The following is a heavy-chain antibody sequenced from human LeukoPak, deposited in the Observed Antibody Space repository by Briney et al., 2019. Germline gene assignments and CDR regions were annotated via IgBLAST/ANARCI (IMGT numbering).Heavy chain of an antibody. CDR1: GGTFSSYA. J-gene: IGHJ6*03. V-gene: IGHV1-69*04. Sequence: SVKVSCKASGGTFSSYAISWVRQAPGQGLEWMGRIIPILGIANYAQKFQGRVTITADKSTSTAYMELSSLRSEDTAVYYCATVRYSDYYMDVWGKGTTVTVSS. CDR3: ATVRYSDYYMDV. CDR2: IIPILGIA.